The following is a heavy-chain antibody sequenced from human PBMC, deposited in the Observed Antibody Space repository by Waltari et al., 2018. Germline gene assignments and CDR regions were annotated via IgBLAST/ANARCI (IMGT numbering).Heavy chain of an antibody. CDR1: GFTFSNHA. CDR2: FRSKTYGATT. J-gene: IGHJ4*02. Sequence: EVRLEESGGGLVQPGGSLRLSCAASGFTFSNHAMYWVRQAPGKGLEWVGFFRSKTYGATTQYAASVKGRFTISRDDSRSIAYLQMNSLQAEDTATYFCARYIDSWGLGVLVTVSS. CDR3: ARYIDS. V-gene: IGHV3-49*04.